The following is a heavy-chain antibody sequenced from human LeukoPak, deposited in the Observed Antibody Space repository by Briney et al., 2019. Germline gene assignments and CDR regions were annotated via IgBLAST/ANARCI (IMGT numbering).Heavy chain of an antibody. CDR1: GFTFDDYA. J-gene: IGHJ4*02. D-gene: IGHD3-10*01. CDR3: AKDILGYYGSGSYYTY. V-gene: IGHV3-9*01. CDR2: ISWNSGSI. Sequence: GGSLRLSCAASGFTFDDYAMHWVRQAPGKGLEWVSGISWNSGSIGYADSVKGRFTISRDNAKNSLYLQMNSLRAEDTALYYCAKDILGYYGSGSYYTYWGQGTLVTVSS.